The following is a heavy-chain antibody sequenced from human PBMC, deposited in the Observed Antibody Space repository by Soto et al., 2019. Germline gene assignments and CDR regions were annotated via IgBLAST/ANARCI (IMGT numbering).Heavy chain of an antibody. J-gene: IGHJ3*02. CDR1: GDSINNGDCY. CDR3: AREKEDDSGDYNAFDI. D-gene: IGHD4-17*01. V-gene: IGHV4-30-4*01. CDR2: IYYSGSK. Sequence: SETLSLTCTVSGDSINNGDCYWSWLRQLPGKGLEWIGYIYYSGSKYYNPSLKSRVSMSVDTSKNHFSLNLTSVTAADTAVYYCAREKEDDSGDYNAFDIWVQGTVVTVSS.